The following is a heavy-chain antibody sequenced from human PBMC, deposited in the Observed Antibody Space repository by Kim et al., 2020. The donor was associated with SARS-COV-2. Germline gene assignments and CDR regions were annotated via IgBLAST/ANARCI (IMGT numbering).Heavy chain of an antibody. CDR2: IKTRFDGETT. J-gene: IGHJ1*01. V-gene: IGHV3-15*05. Sequence: GGSLRLSCGASGFSFSDAWLSWVRQAPGKGLEWVARIKTRFDGETTDYGAFAKGRFTISRDDSKDTLFLQMNSLKIEDTGIYYCTAETILWTGGGVGFWGQGALVSVSS. CDR1: GFSFSDAW. CDR3: TAETILWTGGGVGF. D-gene: IGHD3-16*01.